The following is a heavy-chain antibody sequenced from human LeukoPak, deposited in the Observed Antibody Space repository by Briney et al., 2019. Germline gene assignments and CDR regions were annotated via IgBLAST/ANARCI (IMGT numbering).Heavy chain of an antibody. D-gene: IGHD5-12*01. J-gene: IGHJ4*02. Sequence: SETLSLTCTVSGGSISSSSYYWGWIRQPPGKGLEWIGSIYYSGSTYYNPSLKSRVTISVDTSKNQFSLKLSSVTAADTAVYYCARHRYSGYDYYFDYWGQGTLVTVPS. V-gene: IGHV4-39*01. CDR3: ARHRYSGYDYYFDY. CDR1: GGSISSSSYY. CDR2: IYYSGST.